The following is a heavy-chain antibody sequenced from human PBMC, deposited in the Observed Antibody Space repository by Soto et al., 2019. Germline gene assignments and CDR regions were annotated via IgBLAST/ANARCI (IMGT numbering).Heavy chain of an antibody. CDR2: INTSGGSK. J-gene: IGHJ5*02. V-gene: IGHV1-46*01. CDR3: ARFSCSSSSCYTIGWFDP. CDR1: GYTFTSHY. D-gene: IGHD2-2*02. Sequence: QVQLVQSGAEVKKPGASVKVSCKASGYTFTSHYMHWVRQAPGQGLEWMGLINTSGGSKRYAQKFQGRVTMTRDTSTSTVYMELSSLRSEDTAVYYCARFSCSSSSCYTIGWFDPWGQGTLVTVSS.